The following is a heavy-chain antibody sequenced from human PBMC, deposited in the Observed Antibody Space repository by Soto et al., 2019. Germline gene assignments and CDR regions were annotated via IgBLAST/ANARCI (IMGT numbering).Heavy chain of an antibody. Sequence: GAPVKVSCKASGYTFTSYGISWVRQAPGQGLEWMGWISAYNGNKNYAQKLQGRVTMTTDTSTSTAYMELRSLRSDDTAVYYCAGIAAAGSYNWFDPWGQGTLVTVSS. D-gene: IGHD6-13*01. J-gene: IGHJ5*02. CDR3: AGIAAAGSYNWFDP. V-gene: IGHV1-18*01. CDR2: ISAYNGNK. CDR1: GYTFTSYG.